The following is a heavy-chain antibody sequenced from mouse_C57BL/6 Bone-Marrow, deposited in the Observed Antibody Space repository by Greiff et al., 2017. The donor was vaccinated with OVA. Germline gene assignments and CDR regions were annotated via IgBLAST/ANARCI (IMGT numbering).Heavy chain of an antibody. CDR3: TSPGKYYFDY. D-gene: IGHD1-3*01. J-gene: IGHJ2*01. CDR1: GFTFSDAW. Sequence: EVQLQESGGGLVQPGGSMKLSCAASGFTFSDAWMDWVRQSPEKGLEWVAEIRNKANNHATYYAESVKGRFTISRDDSKSSVYLQMNSLRAEDTGIYYCTSPGKYYFDYWGQGTTLTVSA. CDR2: IRNKANNHAT. V-gene: IGHV6-6*01.